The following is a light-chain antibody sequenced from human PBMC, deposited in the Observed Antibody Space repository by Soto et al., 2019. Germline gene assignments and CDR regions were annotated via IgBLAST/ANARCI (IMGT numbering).Light chain of an antibody. Sequence: DIPMTQCASSLSASEGDSVTIACRASLTIXNYFSWYQRKPGRAHNVLIXDESTLQTGAPSRFIGRASAKAFTLTLSSLQPEEVCSYFCRQTYSTPTWTFGQGTKVDI. CDR3: RQTYSTPTWT. V-gene: IGKV1-39*01. CDR1: LTIXNY. J-gene: IGKJ1*01. CDR2: DES.